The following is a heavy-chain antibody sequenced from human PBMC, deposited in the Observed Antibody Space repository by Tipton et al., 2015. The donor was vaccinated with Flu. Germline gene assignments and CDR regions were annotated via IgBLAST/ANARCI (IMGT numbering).Heavy chain of an antibody. V-gene: IGHV4-38-2*02. J-gene: IGHJ4*02. CDR1: GASISSYY. Sequence: TLSLTCTVSGASISSYYWSWIRQPPGKGLEWIGSIDHSGTTYYNPSLKSRVTISVDTSKNQFSLKLSSVTAADTAVFYCASHSYSRGRAGHWGQGTLVTVSS. CDR2: IDHSGTT. CDR3: ASHSYSRGRAGH. D-gene: IGHD4-11*01.